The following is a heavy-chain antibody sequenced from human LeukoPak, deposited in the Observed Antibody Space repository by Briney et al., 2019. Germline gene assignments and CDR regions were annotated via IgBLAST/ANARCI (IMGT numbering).Heavy chain of an antibody. V-gene: IGHV6-1*01. CDR2: TYYRSKWYN. D-gene: IGHD3-22*01. Sequence: SQTLSLTCALSGDSVSSNSAAWNWIRQSPSRGLEWLGRTYYRSKWYNDYAVSVKSRITINPDTSKNQFSLQLNSVTPEDTAVYYCAREEDSSGYVYYYYGMDVWGQGTTVTVSS. J-gene: IGHJ6*02. CDR3: AREEDSSGYVYYYYGMDV. CDR1: GDSVSSNSAA.